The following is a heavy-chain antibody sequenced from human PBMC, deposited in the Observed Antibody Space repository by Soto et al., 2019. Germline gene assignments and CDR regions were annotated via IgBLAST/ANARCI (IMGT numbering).Heavy chain of an antibody. CDR3: AKDRSSSTIDAFDI. J-gene: IGHJ3*02. D-gene: IGHD2-2*01. Sequence: GGSLRLSCAASGFTFSSYAMKWVRQAPGKGLEWVSLIGESGTPTYYGDSVKGRFTISRDNSKNTLYLQMNSLRAEDTAVYYCAKDRSSSTIDAFDIWGQGTMVTVSS. CDR1: GFTFSSYA. CDR2: IGESGTPT. V-gene: IGHV3-23*01.